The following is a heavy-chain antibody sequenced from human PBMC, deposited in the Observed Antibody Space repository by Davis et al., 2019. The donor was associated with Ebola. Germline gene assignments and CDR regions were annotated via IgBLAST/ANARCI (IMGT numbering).Heavy chain of an antibody. J-gene: IGHJ6*02. CDR3: AKDHSSSGWYRDYYYGMDV. D-gene: IGHD6-19*01. CDR2: ISYEGSNK. V-gene: IGHV3-30*18. CDR1: GFTFKTYG. Sequence: GESLKISCAASGFTFKTYGMHWVRQAPGKGLEWVTVISYEGSNKYYADSLKGRFTISRDNSQNTLYLQMNSLRAEDTAVYYCAKDHSSSGWYRDYYYGMDVWGQGTTVTVSS.